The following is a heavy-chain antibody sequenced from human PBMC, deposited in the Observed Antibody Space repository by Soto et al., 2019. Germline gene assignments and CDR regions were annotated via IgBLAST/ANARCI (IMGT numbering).Heavy chain of an antibody. D-gene: IGHD6-25*01. CDR2: VDPRDGST. J-gene: IGHJ4*02. CDR1: GYIFTTYS. V-gene: IGHV1-46*01. CDR3: ARVRSSGREFDY. Sequence: QVQLVQSGAETKRPGASVILSCKASGYIFTTYSIHWVRQTAGQGLEWMAKVDPRDGSTGYAQKFRGRVSMAWDTSTGTVSMEVSSLTSDDTATYYCARVRSSGREFDYWGQGTQVTVSS.